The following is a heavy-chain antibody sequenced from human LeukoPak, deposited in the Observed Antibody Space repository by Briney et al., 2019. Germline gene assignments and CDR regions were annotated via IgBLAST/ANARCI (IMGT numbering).Heavy chain of an antibody. V-gene: IGHV3-30*07. D-gene: IGHD1-7*01. Sequence: GRSLRLSCAASGFTFSSYAMHWVRQAPGKGLEWVAVISYDGSNKYYADSVKGRFTISRDNAKNSLYLQMNSLRAEDTAVYYRARFPRVTGTTKDWGQGTLVTVSS. CDR3: ARFPRVTGTTKD. CDR1: GFTFSSYA. CDR2: ISYDGSNK. J-gene: IGHJ4*02.